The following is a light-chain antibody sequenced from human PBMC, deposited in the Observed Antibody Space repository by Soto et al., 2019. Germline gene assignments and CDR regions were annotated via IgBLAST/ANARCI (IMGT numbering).Light chain of an antibody. CDR1: QGIRSW. CDR3: QQYYSYPRT. J-gene: IGKJ1*01. Sequence: DIQMAQSPSTLSASVGDRVTITCRASQGIRSWLAWYQQKPGKAPVLLIYDASTLQGGVPSRFSGTGSGTEFTLTVRSLQPEDFATYYCQQYYSYPRTFGQGTKVDI. V-gene: IGKV1-5*01. CDR2: DAS.